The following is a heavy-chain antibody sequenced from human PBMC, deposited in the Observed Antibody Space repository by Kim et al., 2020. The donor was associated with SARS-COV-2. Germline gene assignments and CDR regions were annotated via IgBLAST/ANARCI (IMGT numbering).Heavy chain of an antibody. J-gene: IGHJ3*02. CDR3: AREGGYCSGGSCYSGAFDI. D-gene: IGHD2-15*01. Sequence: SVKVSCKASGGTFSSYAISWVRQAPGQGLEWMGGIIPIFGTANYAQKFQGRVTITADESTSTAYMELSSLRSEDTAVYYCAREGGYCSGGSCYSGAFDIWGQGTMVTVSS. V-gene: IGHV1-69*13. CDR2: IIPIFGTA. CDR1: GGTFSSYA.